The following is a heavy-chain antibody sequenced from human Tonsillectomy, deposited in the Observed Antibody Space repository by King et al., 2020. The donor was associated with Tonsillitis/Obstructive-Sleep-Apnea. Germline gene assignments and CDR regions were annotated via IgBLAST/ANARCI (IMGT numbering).Heavy chain of an antibody. J-gene: IGHJ4*02. D-gene: IGHD2-2*01. CDR1: GFTFSSYA. V-gene: IGHV3-30*04. Sequence: VQLVESGGGVVQPGRSLRLSCAASGFTFSSYAMHWVRQATGKGLEWVAVISYDGSNKYYADSVKGRFTISRDNSKNTLYLQMKSLRAEDTAVYYCARGVELGYCSSTSCYWGDYWGQGTLVTVSS. CDR3: ARGVELGYCSSTSCYWGDY. CDR2: ISYDGSNK.